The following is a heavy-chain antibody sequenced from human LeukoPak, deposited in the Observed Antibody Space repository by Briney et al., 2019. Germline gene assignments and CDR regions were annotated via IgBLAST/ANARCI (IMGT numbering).Heavy chain of an antibody. Sequence: GGSLRLSCAASGLTLSRYWMSWFRQAPGKGLEWVANIKQDGSEKYYVDSVKVRFTISRDNAKNSLYLQMNSLRAEDTAVYYCARDQYGDYYYYYGMDVWGQGTTVTVSS. CDR2: IKQDGSEK. V-gene: IGHV3-7*01. CDR3: ARDQYGDYYYYYGMDV. J-gene: IGHJ6*02. CDR1: GLTLSRYW. D-gene: IGHD4-17*01.